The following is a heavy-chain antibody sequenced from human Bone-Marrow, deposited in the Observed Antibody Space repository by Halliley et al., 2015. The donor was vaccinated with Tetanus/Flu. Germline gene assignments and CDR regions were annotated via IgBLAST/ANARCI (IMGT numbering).Heavy chain of an antibody. J-gene: IGHJ4*02. CDR2: INPYNGNT. Sequence: MGWINPYNGNTNYAQSFQGRVTMTTDTSTSTAYMELRGLRSGDPAVYCCARGDCSARSCFFPFDSWGQGTLVTVSS. CDR3: ARGDCSARSCFFPFDS. V-gene: IGHV1-18*01. D-gene: IGHD2-15*01.